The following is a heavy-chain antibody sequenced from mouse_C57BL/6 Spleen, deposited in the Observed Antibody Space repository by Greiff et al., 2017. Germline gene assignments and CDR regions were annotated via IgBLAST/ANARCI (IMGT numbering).Heavy chain of an antibody. V-gene: IGHV5-9-1*02. Sequence: EVQLMESGEGLVKPGGSLKLSCAASGFTFSSYAMSWVRQTPGKRLEWVAYISSGGDYIYYADTVKGRFTISRDNTRNTLYLQMSSLKSEDTAMYYCTRYGYDGDYAMDYWGQGTSVTVSS. J-gene: IGHJ4*01. CDR2: ISSGGDYI. CDR1: GFTFSSYA. D-gene: IGHD2-2*01. CDR3: TRYGYDGDYAMDY.